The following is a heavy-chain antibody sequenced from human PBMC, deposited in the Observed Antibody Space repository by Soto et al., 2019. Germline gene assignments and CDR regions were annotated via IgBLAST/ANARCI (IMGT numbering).Heavy chain of an antibody. Sequence: EVQLVESGGGLVQPGGSLRLSCEVSGFIFSSYWMHWVRQVPGKGLVWVSRTNEDGSITNYADSVRGRFTISRDNAKNTLYLKMNSRRVEDRAVYYCTGDRGGRGGYWGQGTLVTVSS. V-gene: IGHV3-74*01. CDR3: TGDRGGRGGY. D-gene: IGHD3-16*01. CDR1: GFIFSSYW. CDR2: TNEDGSIT. J-gene: IGHJ4*02.